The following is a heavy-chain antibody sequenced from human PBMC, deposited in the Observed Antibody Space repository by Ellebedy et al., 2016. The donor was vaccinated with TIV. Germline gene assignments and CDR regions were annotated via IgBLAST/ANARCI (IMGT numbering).Heavy chain of an antibody. Sequence: ASVKVSCKASGGTFSSYAISWVRQAPGQGLEWMGRIIPILGIANYAQKFQGRVTITADKSTSTAYMELSSLRSEDTAVYYCALRWGYVDEDYWGQGTLATVSS. J-gene: IGHJ4*02. V-gene: IGHV1-69*04. CDR1: GGTFSSYA. CDR2: IIPILGIA. CDR3: ALRWGYVDEDY. D-gene: IGHD3-16*01.